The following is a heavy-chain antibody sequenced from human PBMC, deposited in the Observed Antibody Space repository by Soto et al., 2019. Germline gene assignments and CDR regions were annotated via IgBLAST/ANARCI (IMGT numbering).Heavy chain of an antibody. V-gene: IGHV4-39*01. J-gene: IGHJ4*02. CDR1: GGSISSSSYY. D-gene: IGHD3-9*01. Sequence: QLQLQESGPGLVKPSETLSLTCTVSGGSISSSSYYWGWIRQPPRKGLEWIGSIYYSEGTYYKPPVKSRVTITVDTSTNQFYLKLSSVTAADTAVYYCARSPLHYDLLTGYLRDFDYWGQGTLLTVSS. CDR3: ARSPLHYDLLTGYLRDFDY. CDR2: IYYSEGT.